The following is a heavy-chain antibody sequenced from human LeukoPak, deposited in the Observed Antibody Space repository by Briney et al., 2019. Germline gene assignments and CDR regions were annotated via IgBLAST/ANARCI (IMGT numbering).Heavy chain of an antibody. CDR2: INPNSGGT. V-gene: IGHV1-2*02. CDR1: GYTFTSYD. Sequence: GASVKVSCKASGYTFTSYDINWVRQATGQGLEWMGWINPNSGGTNYAQKFQGRVTMTRDTSISTAYMELSRLRSDDTAVYYCARELIVATGNWGQGTLVTVSS. J-gene: IGHJ4*02. D-gene: IGHD5-12*01. CDR3: ARELIVATGN.